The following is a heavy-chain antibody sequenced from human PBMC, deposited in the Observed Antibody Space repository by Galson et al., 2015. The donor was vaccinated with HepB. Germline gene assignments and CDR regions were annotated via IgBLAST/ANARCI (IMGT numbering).Heavy chain of an antibody. CDR3: ARVASSGWSNYYYYDYMDV. D-gene: IGHD6-19*01. CDR2: INPSGGST. CDR1: GYTFTSYY. J-gene: IGHJ6*03. Sequence: SVKVSCKASGYTFTSYYMHWVRQAPGQGLEWMGIINPSGGSTSYAQKFQGRVTMTRDTSTSTVYMGLRSLLSEDTAVYYCARVASSGWSNYYYYDYMDVWGKGTTVTVSS. V-gene: IGHV1-46*01.